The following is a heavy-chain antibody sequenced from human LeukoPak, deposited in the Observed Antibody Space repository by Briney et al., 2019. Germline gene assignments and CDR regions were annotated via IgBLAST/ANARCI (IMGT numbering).Heavy chain of an antibody. V-gene: IGHV1-46*01. CDR3: AKDSRNWFFDY. D-gene: IGHD6-13*01. J-gene: IGHJ4*02. Sequence: ASVTVSHTPSGYTFASYKMHWVRQAPGQGLEWMGIINPSDGSTSYPQKFQGRVAMTRDTSTSTFYMELSSLNSDDTAVYFCAKDSRNWFFDYWGQRTPVTVSS. CDR2: INPSDGST. CDR1: GYTFASYK.